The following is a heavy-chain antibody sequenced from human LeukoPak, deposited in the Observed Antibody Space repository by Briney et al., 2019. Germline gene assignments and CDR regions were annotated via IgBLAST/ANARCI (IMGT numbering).Heavy chain of an antibody. CDR2: FSVSGGST. V-gene: IGHV3-23*01. D-gene: IGHD3-22*01. Sequence: AGGSLRLSCAASGFTFSSYAMTWVRQAPGKGLEWVLGFSVSGGSTYYADSVKGRFTISRDNSKNTLYLQMNSLRAEDTAVYYCAKELRSDSSAYSYFDYWGQGTLVTVSS. J-gene: IGHJ4*02. CDR1: GFTFSSYA. CDR3: AKELRSDSSAYSYFDY.